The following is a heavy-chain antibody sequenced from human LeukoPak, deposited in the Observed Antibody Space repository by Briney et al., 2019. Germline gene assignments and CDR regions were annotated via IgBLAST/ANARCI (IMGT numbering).Heavy chain of an antibody. D-gene: IGHD3-3*01. CDR3: ARGNVTYYDSWSGYSVKNYMDV. V-gene: IGHV4-59*01. Sequence: KPSETLSLTCTVSGGSISSYYWSWIRQPPGKGLEWIGYIYYSGSTNYNPSLKSRVTISVDTSKNQFSLKLSSVTAADTAVYYCARGNVTYYDSWSGYSVKNYMDVWGKGTTVTVSS. J-gene: IGHJ6*03. CDR2: IYYSGST. CDR1: GGSISSYY.